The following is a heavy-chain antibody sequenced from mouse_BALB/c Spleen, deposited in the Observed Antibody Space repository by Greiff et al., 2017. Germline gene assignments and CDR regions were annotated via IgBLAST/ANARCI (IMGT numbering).Heavy chain of an antibody. J-gene: IGHJ3*01. CDR3: ARSLRGFAY. D-gene: IGHD1-1*01. Sequence: VQLKESGPGLVKPSQSLSLTCSVTGYSITSGYYWNWIRQFPGNKLEWMGYISYDGSNNYNPSLKNRISITRDTSKNQFFLKLNSVTTEDTATYYCARSLRGFAYWGQGTLVTVSA. CDR1: GYSITSGYY. CDR2: ISYDGSN. V-gene: IGHV3-6*02.